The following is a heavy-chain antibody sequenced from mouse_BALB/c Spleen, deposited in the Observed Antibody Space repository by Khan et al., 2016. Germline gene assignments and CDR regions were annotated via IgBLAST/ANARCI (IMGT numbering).Heavy chain of an antibody. V-gene: IGHV1-87*01. D-gene: IGHD1-1*01. Sequence: QVQLQQSGAELARPGASVKLSCKASGYTFTSYWMQWVKQSPGQGLEWIGAIYPGDGDTSYTQKFKGKATLTADKSSSTAYMQLSSLTSEDSAVYDWSSYYGSSYDDFDYWGQGTTLTVAS. J-gene: IGHJ2*01. CDR2: IYPGDGDT. CDR1: GYTFTSYW. CDR3: SSYYGSSYDDFDY.